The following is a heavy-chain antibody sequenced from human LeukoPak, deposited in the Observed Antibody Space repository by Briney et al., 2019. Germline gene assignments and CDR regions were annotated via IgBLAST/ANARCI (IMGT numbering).Heavy chain of an antibody. J-gene: IGHJ5*02. CDR2: ISSSSSTI. CDR3: ARDPSAMVRGGRPNWFDP. Sequence: GGSLRLSCAASGFTFSSYSMNWVRQAPGKGLEWVSYISSSSSTIYYADSVKGRFTISRDNAKNSLYLQMNSLRAEDTAVYYCARDPSAMVRGGRPNWFDPWGQGTLVTVFS. V-gene: IGHV3-48*01. CDR1: GFTFSSYS. D-gene: IGHD3-10*01.